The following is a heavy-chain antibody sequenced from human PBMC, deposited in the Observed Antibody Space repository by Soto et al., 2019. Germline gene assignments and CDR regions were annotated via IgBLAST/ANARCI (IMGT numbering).Heavy chain of an antibody. CDR2: INPNSGGT. V-gene: IGHV1-2*04. CDR3: ARASTIFGVVTPYGMDV. CDR1: GYTFTGYY. Sequence: GASVKVSCKASGYTFTGYYMHWVRQAPGQELEWMGWINPNSGGTNYAQKFQGWVTMTRDTSISTAYMELSRLRSDDTAVYYCARASTIFGVVTPYGMDVWGQGTTVTVSS. J-gene: IGHJ6*02. D-gene: IGHD3-3*01.